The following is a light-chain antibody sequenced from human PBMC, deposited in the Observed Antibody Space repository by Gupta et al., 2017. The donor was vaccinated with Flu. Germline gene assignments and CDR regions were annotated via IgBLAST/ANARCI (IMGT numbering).Light chain of an antibody. V-gene: IGKV1-16*01. J-gene: IGKJ4*01. CDR3: QQHYSSPLT. CDR1: QGNVQS. CDR2: AAS. Sequence: DIQMTQSQSSLSVSVGDRVTITCRACQGNVQSVAVFQQKPGNAPKSLIYAASILHTGVPSSFCGSRCGTYYTLTISSLQPEDCATYYCQQHYSSPLTFGGGTKVGIK.